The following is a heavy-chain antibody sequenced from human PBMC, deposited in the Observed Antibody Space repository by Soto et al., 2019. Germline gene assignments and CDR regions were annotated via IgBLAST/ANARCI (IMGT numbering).Heavy chain of an antibody. Sequence: QITLKESGPTLVIPTQTLTLTCTFSGFSLNTRGVGVGWIRQPPGKALECIALIHWDDEQPYSPSLRNTLTTTEDTSKKQVVLITTNQAPVDTATYYCASILFPLGSGWEFDLWGQGILVTVSS. CDR2: IHWDDEQ. CDR1: GFSLNTRGVG. J-gene: IGHJ4*02. D-gene: IGHD6-19*01. CDR3: ASILFPLGSGWEFDL. V-gene: IGHV2-5*02.